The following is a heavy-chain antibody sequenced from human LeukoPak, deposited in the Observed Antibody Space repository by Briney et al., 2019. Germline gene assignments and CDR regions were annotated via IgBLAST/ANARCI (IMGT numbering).Heavy chain of an antibody. J-gene: IGHJ4*02. CDR2: ISSSSYI. V-gene: IGHV3-21*01. CDR1: RFTFSSYG. D-gene: IGHD1-26*01. CDR3: VRNSGSYSFDY. Sequence: PGGSLRLSCAASRFTFSSYGMHWVRQAPGKGLEWVSSISSSSYIYYADSVKGRFTISRDNAKNSLYLQMNSLRAEDTAVYYCVRNSGSYSFDYWGQGTLVTVSS.